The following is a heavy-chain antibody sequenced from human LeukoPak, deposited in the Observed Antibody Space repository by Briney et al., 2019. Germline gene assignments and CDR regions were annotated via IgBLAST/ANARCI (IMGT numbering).Heavy chain of an antibody. D-gene: IGHD2-2*01. CDR3: ARDSRCGIVVVPAAPELFRIKYFDY. V-gene: IGHV1-18*01. CDR1: GYTFTSYG. CDR2: ISAYNGNT. Sequence: GASVKVSCKASGYTFTSYGISWVRQAPGQGLEWMGWISAYNGNTNYAQKLQGRVTMTTDTSTSTAYMELRSLRSDDTAVYYCARDSRCGIVVVPAAPELFRIKYFDYWGQGTLVTVSS. J-gene: IGHJ4*02.